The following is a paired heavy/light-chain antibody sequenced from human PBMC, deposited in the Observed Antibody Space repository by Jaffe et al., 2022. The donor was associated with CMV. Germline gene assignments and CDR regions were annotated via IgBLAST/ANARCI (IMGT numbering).Light chain of an antibody. CDR2: DDN. CDR3: GTWDSSLSVV. Sequence: QSALTQPPSVSAAPGQKVTISCSGSSSNIEHNYVSWYQQLPGTAPKLLIYDDNQRPPGIPDRFSGSKSGTSATLDITGLQAGDEADYYCGTWDSSLSVVFGGGTKLTVL. CDR1: SSNIEHNY. V-gene: IGLV1-51*01. J-gene: IGLJ2*01.
Heavy chain of an antibody. CDR1: GGTFGSYA. CDR2: IIPVFGTP. D-gene: IGHD4-4*01. J-gene: IGHJ6*02. CDR3: ARAFRTVTSGGPYSLDV. V-gene: IGHV1-69*01. Sequence: QVQLVESGAEVKKPGSSVKISCKASGGTFGSYAISWVRQAPGQGLEWMGGIIPVFGTPNYAQKFQGRVTITADDSTTTAYMELRSLRSEDTAVYYCARAFRTVTSGGPYSLDVWGQGTTVTVSS.